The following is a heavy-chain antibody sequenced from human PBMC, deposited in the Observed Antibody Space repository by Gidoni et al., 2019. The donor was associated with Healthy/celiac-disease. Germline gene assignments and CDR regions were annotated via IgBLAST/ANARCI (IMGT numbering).Heavy chain of an antibody. D-gene: IGHD3-9*01. CDR1: GGSISSYY. J-gene: IGHJ6*02. V-gene: IGHV4-59*01. CDR2: IYYSGST. CDR3: ARARGSISAFMDV. Sequence: QVQLQESGPGLVKPSETLSLTCTVSGGSISSYYWSWIRQPPGKGLEWIGYIYYSGSTNYNPSLKSRVTISVDTSKNQFSLKLSSVTAADTAVYYCARARGSISAFMDVWGQGTTVTVSS.